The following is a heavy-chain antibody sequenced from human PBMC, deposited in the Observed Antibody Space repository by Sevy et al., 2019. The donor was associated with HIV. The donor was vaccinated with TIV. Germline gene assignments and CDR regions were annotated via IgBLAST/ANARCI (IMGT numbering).Heavy chain of an antibody. CDR2: FKSKGLDGTL. J-gene: IGHJ4*02. V-gene: IGHV3-49*04. CDR1: GFTFGDFV. D-gene: IGHD1-1*01. Sequence: GGSLRLSCTTSGFTFGDFVMSWVRQAPGKGLEWVAFFKSKGLDGTLHNAASVRGRFTISRDDSKGIVYLQMNDLKIADTGVYYCVRWKGAQCIFDYWGQGALVTVSS. CDR3: VRWKGAQCIFDY.